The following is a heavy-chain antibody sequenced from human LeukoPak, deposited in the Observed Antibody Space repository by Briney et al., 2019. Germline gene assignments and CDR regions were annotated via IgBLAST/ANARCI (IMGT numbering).Heavy chain of an antibody. CDR3: AKDLLVAATQLTKYYFDY. V-gene: IGHV3-11*01. CDR1: GFTFSDYY. D-gene: IGHD2-15*01. Sequence: GGSLRLSCAASGFTFSDYYMSWIRQAPGKGLEWVSYISSSGSTIYYADSVKGRFTISRDNAKNSLYLQMNSLRAEDTALYYCAKDLLVAATQLTKYYFDYWGQGTLVTVSS. CDR2: ISSSGSTI. J-gene: IGHJ4*02.